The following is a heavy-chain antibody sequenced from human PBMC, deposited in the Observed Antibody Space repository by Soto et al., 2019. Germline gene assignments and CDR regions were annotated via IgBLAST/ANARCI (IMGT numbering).Heavy chain of an antibody. V-gene: IGHV3-7*03. Sequence: EVQLVESGGGLVQPGGSLRLSCAASGFTFSSYWMSWVRQAPGKGLEWVANIKQDGREKYYVDSVKGRCTISRDNNKNSLYLQMNSCRAEDRAVYYCARGKYYYGMDVWGQGTTVTVSS. J-gene: IGHJ6*02. CDR3: ARGKYYYGMDV. CDR1: GFTFSSYW. CDR2: IKQDGREK.